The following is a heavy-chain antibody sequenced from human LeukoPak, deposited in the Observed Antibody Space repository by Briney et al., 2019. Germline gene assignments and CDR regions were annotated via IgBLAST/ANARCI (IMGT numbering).Heavy chain of an antibody. Sequence: ASVKVSCKASGYTFISYGISWVRQAPGQGLEWMGWISTYNGNTNYAQKFQGRVTMTTDTSTSTAYMELRSLRSDDTAVYYCARSPRDGSGSRANWFDPWGQGTLVTVSS. J-gene: IGHJ5*02. CDR1: GYTFISYG. CDR2: ISTYNGNT. V-gene: IGHV1-18*01. D-gene: IGHD3-10*01. CDR3: ARSPRDGSGSRANWFDP.